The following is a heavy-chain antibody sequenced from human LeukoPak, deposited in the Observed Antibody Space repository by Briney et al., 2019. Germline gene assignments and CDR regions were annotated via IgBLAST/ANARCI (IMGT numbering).Heavy chain of an antibody. D-gene: IGHD1-26*01. J-gene: IGHJ4*02. V-gene: IGHV3-21*01. CDR2: ISSSSSYI. Sequence: GGSLRLSCAASGFTFSSYSMNWVRQAPGKGLEWVSSISSSSSYIYYADSVKGRFTISRDNAKNSLYLQMNSLRAEDTAVYYCARRGYSGSYYFEDWGQGTLVTVSS. CDR1: GFTFSSYS. CDR3: ARRGYSGSYYFED.